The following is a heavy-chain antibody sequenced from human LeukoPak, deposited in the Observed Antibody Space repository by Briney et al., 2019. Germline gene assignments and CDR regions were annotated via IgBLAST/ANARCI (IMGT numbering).Heavy chain of an antibody. CDR3: ARDIGATTINDAFDI. CDR2: VSAYNGNI. J-gene: IGHJ3*02. CDR1: GYTFTNYG. D-gene: IGHD5-12*01. Sequence: GASVKVSCKASGYTFTNYGISWVRQAPGQGLEWMGWVSAYNGNIDYAQKFQGRVTMTRDMSTSTVYMELSSLRSEDTAVYYCARDIGATTINDAFDIWGQGTMVTVSS. V-gene: IGHV1-18*01.